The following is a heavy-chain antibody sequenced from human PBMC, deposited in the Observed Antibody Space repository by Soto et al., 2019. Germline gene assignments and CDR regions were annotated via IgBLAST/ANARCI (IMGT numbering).Heavy chain of an antibody. Sequence: PSETLSLTCAVSGGSISSGGYSWSWIRQPPGKGLEWIGYIYYSGSTYYKPSLKSRVTISVDTSKNQFSLKLSSVTAADTAVYYCARDSYQEQLALQSYFDYWGQGTLVTVSS. CDR1: GGSISSGGYS. J-gene: IGHJ4*02. V-gene: IGHV4-30-2*05. CDR2: IYYSGST. CDR3: ARDSYQEQLALQSYFDY. D-gene: IGHD6-6*01.